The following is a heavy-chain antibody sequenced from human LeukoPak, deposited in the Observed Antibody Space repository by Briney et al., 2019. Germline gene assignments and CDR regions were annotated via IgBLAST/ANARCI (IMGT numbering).Heavy chain of an antibody. CDR3: ARHRAYSSGWYLNYYYYMDV. D-gene: IGHD6-19*01. J-gene: IGHJ6*03. CDR1: GGSISSSSYY. V-gene: IGHV4-39*01. Sequence: SETLSLTCTVSGGSISSSSYYWGWIRQPPGKGLEWIGSIYYSGSTYYNPSLKSRVTISVDTSKNQFSLKLSSVTAADTAVYYCARHRAYSSGWYLNYYYYMDVWGKGITVTISS. CDR2: IYYSGST.